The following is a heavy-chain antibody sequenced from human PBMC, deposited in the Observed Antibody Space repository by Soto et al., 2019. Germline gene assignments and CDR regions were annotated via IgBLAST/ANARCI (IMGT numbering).Heavy chain of an antibody. CDR1: GGSVSSGSYY. J-gene: IGHJ4*02. CDR2: IYYSGST. D-gene: IGHD3-3*01. V-gene: IGHV4-61*01. Sequence: NPSETLSLTCTVSGGSVSSGSYYWSWIRQPPGTGLEWIGYIYYSGSTNYNPSLKSRVTISVDTSKNQFSLKLSSVTAADTAVYYCARAYDFWSVYLFDYWGQGTLVTVSS. CDR3: ARAYDFWSVYLFDY.